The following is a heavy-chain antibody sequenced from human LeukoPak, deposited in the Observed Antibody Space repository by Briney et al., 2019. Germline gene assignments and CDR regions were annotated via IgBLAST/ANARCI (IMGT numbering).Heavy chain of an antibody. J-gene: IGHJ6*02. V-gene: IGHV4-34*01. CDR3: ARGPDTAMDV. CDR1: GGPFSGYY. CDR2: INHSGST. Sequence: SETLSLTCAVYGGPFSGYYWSWIREPPGKGLEWIGEINHSGSTNYNPSLKSRVTISVDTSKSQFSLKLSSVTAADTAVYYCARGPDTAMDVWGQGTTVTVSS. D-gene: IGHD5-18*01.